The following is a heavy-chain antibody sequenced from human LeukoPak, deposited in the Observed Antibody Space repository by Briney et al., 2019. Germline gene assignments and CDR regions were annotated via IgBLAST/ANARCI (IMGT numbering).Heavy chain of an antibody. CDR1: GYTFTSYA. D-gene: IGHD3-16*02. CDR2: INTNTGNP. V-gene: IGHV7-4-1*02. Sequence: ASVKVSCKASGYTFTSYAMNWVRQAPGQGLEWMGWINTNTGNPTYAQGFTGRFVFSLDTSVSTAYLQISSLKAEDTAVYYCARSLDYDYVWGSYRYLYYFDYWGQGTLVIVSS. CDR3: ARSLDYDYVWGSYRYLYYFDY. J-gene: IGHJ4*02.